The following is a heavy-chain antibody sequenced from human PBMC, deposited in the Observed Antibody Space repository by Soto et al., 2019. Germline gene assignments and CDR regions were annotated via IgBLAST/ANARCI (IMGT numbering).Heavy chain of an antibody. Sequence: ASVKVSCKASGYTFTSYGISWVRRAPGQGLEWMGWISAYNGNTHYAQRLQGRVAMTTDTSTSTAYMELRSLRSDDTALYYCERDAVGTPYFFDYWGQGTLVTVS. CDR1: GYTFTSYG. D-gene: IGHD1-26*01. CDR2: ISAYNGNT. CDR3: ERDAVGTPYFFDY. V-gene: IGHV1-18*01. J-gene: IGHJ4*02.